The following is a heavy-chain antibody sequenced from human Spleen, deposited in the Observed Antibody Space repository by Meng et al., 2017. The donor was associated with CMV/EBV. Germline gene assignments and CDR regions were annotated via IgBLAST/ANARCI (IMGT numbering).Heavy chain of an antibody. CDR1: GFTFSVYS. CDR2: ISSSSSYI. Sequence: GGSLRLSCAASGFTFSVYSMNWVRQAPGKGLEWVSSISSSSSYIYYADSVKGRFTISRDNSQNTLYLQMSRLRPEDLAVYYCARDGGYCSSTTCYVERFFDRWGQGTLVTVSS. J-gene: IGHJ4*02. D-gene: IGHD2-2*01. CDR3: ARDGGYCSSTTCYVERFFDR. V-gene: IGHV3-21*01.